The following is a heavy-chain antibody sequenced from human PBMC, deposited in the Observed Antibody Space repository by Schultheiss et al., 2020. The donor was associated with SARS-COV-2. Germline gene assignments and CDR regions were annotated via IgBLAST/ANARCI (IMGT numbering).Heavy chain of an antibody. CDR3: ARAPDYGGNPFAY. Sequence: SETLSLTCAVYGGSFSGYYWNWVRQPPGKGLEWIGYIYYSGSTSYNPSLKSRVTISVDTSKNQFSLQLSSVTAADTAVYYCARAPDYGGNPFAYWGQGTLVTVSS. CDR1: GGSFSGYY. V-gene: IGHV4-34*01. D-gene: IGHD4-23*01. CDR2: IYYSGST. J-gene: IGHJ4*02.